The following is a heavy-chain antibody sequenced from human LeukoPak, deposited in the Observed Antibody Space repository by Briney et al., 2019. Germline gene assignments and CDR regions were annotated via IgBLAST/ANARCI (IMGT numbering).Heavy chain of an antibody. V-gene: IGHV3-64*02. CDR2: ISSNGGST. D-gene: IGHD5-12*01. CDR1: GFTFSSYA. J-gene: IGHJ6*04. Sequence: GGSLRLSCAASGFTFSSYAMHWVRQAPGRGLEYVSAISSNGGSTYYADSVKGRFTIFRDNSKNTLYLQMGSLRAEDMAVYYCAREKWLRLPPSYYGMDVWSKGTTVTVSS. CDR3: AREKWLRLPPSYYGMDV.